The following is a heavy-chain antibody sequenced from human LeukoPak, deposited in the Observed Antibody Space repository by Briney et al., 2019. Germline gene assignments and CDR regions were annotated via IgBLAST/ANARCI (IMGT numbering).Heavy chain of an antibody. V-gene: IGHV3-48*01. CDR1: GFTFSSYS. D-gene: IGHD1-26*01. J-gene: IGHJ6*03. Sequence: GGSLRLFCAASGFTFSSYSMNWVRQAPGKGLEWVSYISSSSSTIYYADSVKGRFTISRDNAKNSLYLQMNSLRAEDTAVYYCARDMGELLYYYYYYMDVWGKGTTVTVSS. CDR3: ARDMGELLYYYYYYMDV. CDR2: ISSSSSTI.